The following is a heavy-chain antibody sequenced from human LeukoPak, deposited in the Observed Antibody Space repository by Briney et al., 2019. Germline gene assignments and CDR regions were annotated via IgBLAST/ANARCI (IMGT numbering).Heavy chain of an antibody. V-gene: IGHV3-7*01. CDR3: ARRRTTVTTSLDY. CDR2: IKQDGSEK. CDR1: GFTFSSYW. Sequence: GGSLRLSCAASGFTFSSYWMSWVRQAPGKGLEWVANIKQDGSEKYYVDSVKGRFTISRDNAKNPLYLQMDSLRAEDTAVYYCARRRTTVTTSLDYWGQGTLVTVSS. D-gene: IGHD4-17*01. J-gene: IGHJ4*02.